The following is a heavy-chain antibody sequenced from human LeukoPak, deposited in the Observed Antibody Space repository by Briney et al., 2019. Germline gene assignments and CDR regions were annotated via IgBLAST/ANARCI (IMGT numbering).Heavy chain of an antibody. CDR1: GYTFTSYG. CDR2: ISAYNGNT. D-gene: IGHD3-22*01. J-gene: IGHJ6*02. Sequence: ASVKVSCTASGYTFTSYGISWVRQAPGQGLEWMGWISAYNGNTNYAQKLQGRVTMTTDTSTSTAYMELRSLRSDDTAVYYCASTYYYDSTYGMDVWGQGTTVTVSS. CDR3: ASTYYYDSTYGMDV. V-gene: IGHV1-18*01.